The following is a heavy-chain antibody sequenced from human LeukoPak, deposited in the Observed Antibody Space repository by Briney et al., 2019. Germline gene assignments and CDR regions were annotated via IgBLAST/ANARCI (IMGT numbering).Heavy chain of an antibody. J-gene: IGHJ4*02. CDR3: AKGGGRYCSSTSCYRKDY. Sequence: GSLRLSCAASGFTFSSYGMHWVRQAPGKGLEWVAFIRYDGSNKYYADSVKGRFTISRDNSENTLYLQMNSLRAEDTAVYYCAKGGGRYCSSTSCYRKDYWGQGTLVTVSS. CDR2: IRYDGSNK. CDR1: GFTFSSYG. V-gene: IGHV3-30*02. D-gene: IGHD2-2*01.